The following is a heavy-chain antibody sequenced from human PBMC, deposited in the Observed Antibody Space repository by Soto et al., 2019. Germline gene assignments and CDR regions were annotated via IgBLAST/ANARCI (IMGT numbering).Heavy chain of an antibody. CDR1: GFTFSNYA. J-gene: IGHJ4*02. Sequence: EVHLVESGGGLVQPGGSLRLSCAASGFTFSNYAMNWVRQAPGKGLEWVSYISSGTPNIYYADSVKGRFTISRDNAKNSLHLQMDSLRDEDTAVYYCAREVPGARFEYWGQGSLVTVSS. CDR3: AREVPGARFEY. CDR2: ISSGTPNI. D-gene: IGHD6-6*01. V-gene: IGHV3-48*02.